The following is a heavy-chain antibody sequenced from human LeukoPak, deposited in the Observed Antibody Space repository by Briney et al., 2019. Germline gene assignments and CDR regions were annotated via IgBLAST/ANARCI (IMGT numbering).Heavy chain of an antibody. CDR3: ATSYSSGSRRGFDP. Sequence: GGSLRPSCAASGFTFSSYGMHWVRQAPGKGLEWVAVIWYDGSNKYYADSVKGRFTISRDNSKNTLYLQMNSLRAEDTAVYYCATSYSSGSRRGFDPWGQGTLVTVSS. V-gene: IGHV3-33*01. J-gene: IGHJ5*02. CDR2: IWYDGSNK. CDR1: GFTFSSYG. D-gene: IGHD6-19*01.